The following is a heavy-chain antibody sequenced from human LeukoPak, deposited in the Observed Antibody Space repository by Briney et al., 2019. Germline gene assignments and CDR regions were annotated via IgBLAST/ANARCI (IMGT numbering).Heavy chain of an antibody. Sequence: ASVTVSCKASGYTFTNYGISWVRQAPGQRLEWMGWISAYNGNTNYAQKFQGRVTMTTDTSTSTAYMELRSLRSDDTAVYYCARGGSGGVCNYWGQGTLVTVSS. J-gene: IGHJ4*02. CDR1: GYTFTNYG. CDR3: ARGGSGGVCNY. D-gene: IGHD3-10*01. CDR2: ISAYNGNT. V-gene: IGHV1-18*01.